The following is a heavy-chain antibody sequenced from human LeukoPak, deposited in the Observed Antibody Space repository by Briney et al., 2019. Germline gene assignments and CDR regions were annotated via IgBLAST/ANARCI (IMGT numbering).Heavy chain of an antibody. CDR2: IKQDGSEN. CDR1: GFTFSSFW. CDR3: ARDGYNWIKDAFDI. J-gene: IGHJ3*02. D-gene: IGHD1/OR15-1a*01. Sequence: GGSLRLSCAASGFTFSSFWMNWVRQPPGKGLEWVANIKQDGSENYYVDSVEGRFTISRDNAKNSLYLQMNSLRAEDTAVYYCARDGYNWIKDAFDIWGQGTVVTVSS. V-gene: IGHV3-7*01.